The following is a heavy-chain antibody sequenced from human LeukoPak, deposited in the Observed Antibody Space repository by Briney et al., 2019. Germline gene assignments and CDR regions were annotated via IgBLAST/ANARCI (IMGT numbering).Heavy chain of an antibody. V-gene: IGHV3-66*01. J-gene: IGHJ4*02. CDR2: IYSGGST. CDR1: GFTVSSNY. Sequence: PGRSLRLSCAASGFTVSSNYMSWVRQAPGKGLEWVSVIYSGGSTYYADSVKGRFTISRDNSKNTLYLQMNSLRAEDTAVYYCASSGYGDYVGFDYWGQGTLVTVSS. D-gene: IGHD4-17*01. CDR3: ASSGYGDYVGFDY.